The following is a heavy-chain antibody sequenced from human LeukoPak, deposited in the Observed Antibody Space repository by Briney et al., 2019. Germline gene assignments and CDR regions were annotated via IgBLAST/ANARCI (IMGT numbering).Heavy chain of an antibody. CDR2: INPNSGGT. Sequence: ASVKVSCKASGYTFTGYYMHWVRQAPGQGLEWMGWINPNSGGTNYAQKFQGRVTMTRDTSISTAYMELSRLRSDDTAVYCCARDQGYSGYDLIASYYYCMDVWGKGTTVTVSS. V-gene: IGHV1-2*02. CDR1: GYTFTGYY. J-gene: IGHJ6*03. D-gene: IGHD5-12*01. CDR3: ARDQGYSGYDLIASYYYCMDV.